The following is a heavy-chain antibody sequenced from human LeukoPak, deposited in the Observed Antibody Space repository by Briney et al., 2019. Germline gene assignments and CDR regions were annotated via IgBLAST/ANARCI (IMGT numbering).Heavy chain of an antibody. CDR1: GFTFSSYC. CDR2: IQDGSDK. CDR3: TRDRSYCGGDCYLDAFDI. Sequence: GGSLRLSCVASGFTFSSYCMSWVRQAPGKGLEWVANIQDGSDKYYVDSVKGRFTISRDNAKNSLYLQMNSLRAEDTAVYYCTRDRSYCGGDCYLDAFDIWGQGTMVTVSS. D-gene: IGHD2-21*02. J-gene: IGHJ3*02. V-gene: IGHV3-7*01.